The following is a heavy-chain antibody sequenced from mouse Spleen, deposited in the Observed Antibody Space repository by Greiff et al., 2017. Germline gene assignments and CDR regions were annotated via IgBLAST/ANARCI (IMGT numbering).Heavy chain of an antibody. CDR2: ISTYYGDA. J-gene: IGHJ3*01. D-gene: IGHD4-1*01. V-gene: IGHV1S137*01. CDR1: GYTFTDYA. CDR3: ARDSGTALAY. Sequence: VVESGAELVRPGVSVKISCKGSGYTFTDYAMHWVKQSHAKSLEWIGVISTYYGDASYNQKFKGKATMTVDKSSSTAYMELARLTSEDSAIYYCARDSGTALAYWGQGTLVTVSA.